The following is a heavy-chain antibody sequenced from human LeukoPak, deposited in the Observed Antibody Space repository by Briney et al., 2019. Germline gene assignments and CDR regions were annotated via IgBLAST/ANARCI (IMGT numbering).Heavy chain of an antibody. CDR1: GYTLSRYG. V-gene: IGHV1-18*01. J-gene: IGHJ4*02. CDR2: SSAYNENT. CDR3: ARDLCSVEPAAPCYYFDY. Sequence: ASVKVSCKASGYTLSRYGIGWVRQAPGQGLEWMGWSSAYNENTNSALKVQGRVTMTTDTSTSTAYMELRSLRSDDTAVYYCARDLCSVEPAAPCYYFDYWGQGTLVTVSS. D-gene: IGHD2-2*01.